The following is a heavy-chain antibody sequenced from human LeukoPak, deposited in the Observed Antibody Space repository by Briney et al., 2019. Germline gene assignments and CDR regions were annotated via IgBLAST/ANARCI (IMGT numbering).Heavy chain of an antibody. CDR1: GGSFSGYY. J-gene: IGHJ4*02. D-gene: IGHD3-10*01. CDR3: ARVYKFVDGSGSQGYFDY. Sequence: PSETLSLTCAVYGGSFSGYYWSWIRQPPGKGLEWIGEINHSGSTNYNPSLKSRVTISVDTSQNQFSLKLSSVTAADTAVYYCARVYKFVDGSGSQGYFDYWGQGTLVTVSS. V-gene: IGHV4-34*01. CDR2: INHSGST.